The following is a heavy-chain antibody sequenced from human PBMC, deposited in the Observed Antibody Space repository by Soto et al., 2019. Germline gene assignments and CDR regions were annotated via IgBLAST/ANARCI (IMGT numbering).Heavy chain of an antibody. CDR2: IYYSGST. V-gene: IGHV4-59*01. Sequence: SETLSLTCTVSGGSISSYYWIWIRQPPGKGLEWIGYIYYSGSTNYNPSLKSRVTISVDTSKNQFSLKLSSVTAADTAVYYCARDKAAGHFDYWGQGTLVTVSS. J-gene: IGHJ4*02. CDR1: GGSISSYY. D-gene: IGHD6-13*01. CDR3: ARDKAAGHFDY.